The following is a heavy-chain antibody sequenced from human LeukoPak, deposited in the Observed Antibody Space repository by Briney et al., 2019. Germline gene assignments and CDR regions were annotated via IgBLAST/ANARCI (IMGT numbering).Heavy chain of an antibody. V-gene: IGHV3-64*01. D-gene: IGHD3-9*01. Sequence: GGSLRLSCAASGFTFSSYAMHWVRQAPGKGLEYVSAISSNGGSTNYANSVKGRFTISRDNSKNTLYLQMGSMRAEDMTVYYCARVGTLTGDAFDIWGQGTMVTVSS. CDR1: GFTFSSYA. CDR2: ISSNGGST. CDR3: ARVGTLTGDAFDI. J-gene: IGHJ3*02.